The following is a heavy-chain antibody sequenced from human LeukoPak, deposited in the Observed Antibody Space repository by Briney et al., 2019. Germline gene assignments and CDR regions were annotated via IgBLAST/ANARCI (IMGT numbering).Heavy chain of an antibody. V-gene: IGHV3-23*01. D-gene: IGHD4-17*01. Sequence: GGALSVSCAASGFTFSSNAMRLVRQAAGKGLEGVGGISVCDGSTLYAVSVKGRLTISRDNPKNTLDLQMTSLRGEDTAVYYCAKTGSTVTTLNWFHPWGQGTLVTVSS. CDR1: GFTFSSNA. CDR3: AKTGSTVTTLNWFHP. J-gene: IGHJ5*02. CDR2: ISVCDGST.